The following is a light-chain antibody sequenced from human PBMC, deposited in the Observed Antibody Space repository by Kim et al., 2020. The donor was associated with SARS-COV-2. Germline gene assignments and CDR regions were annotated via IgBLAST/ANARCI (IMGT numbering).Light chain of an antibody. Sequence: SSELTQDPAVSVALGQTVRITCQGDSLRSYYATWYQQKPGQAPILVIYVINNRHSGIPDRFSGPSSGNTASLTITGTQAGDEADYYCNSRDSNDNVVFGG. CDR3: NSRDSNDNVV. CDR1: SLRSYY. CDR2: VIN. V-gene: IGLV3-19*01. J-gene: IGLJ2*01.